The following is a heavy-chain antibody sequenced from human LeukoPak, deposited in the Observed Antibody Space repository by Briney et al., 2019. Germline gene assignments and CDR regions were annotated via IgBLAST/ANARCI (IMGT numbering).Heavy chain of an antibody. Sequence: GGSLRLSCSASGFTFSGYSMNWVRQAPGKRLEWVSFIDSSSSYIYYADSVKGRFSISRDNAKNSLYLQMNSLRAEDTAMYYCARGDGSANYFYYYGLDVWGQGTTVTVSS. V-gene: IGHV3-21*01. CDR1: GFTFSGYS. J-gene: IGHJ6*02. D-gene: IGHD6-25*01. CDR3: ARGDGSANYFYYYGLDV. CDR2: IDSSSSYI.